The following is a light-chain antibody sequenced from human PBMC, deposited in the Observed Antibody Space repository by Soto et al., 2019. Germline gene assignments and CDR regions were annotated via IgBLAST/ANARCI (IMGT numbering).Light chain of an antibody. CDR2: GAS. J-gene: IGKJ2*01. Sequence: EKVMTQSPATLSVSPGERATLSCRASQSVSIHLAWYQQKPGQAPRLLIYGASTRATGIPARFSGSGSGTEFTLTISSLQSEDFAVYYCQQYNNWPPYTFGQGTKLEIK. CDR1: QSVSIH. V-gene: IGKV3-15*01. CDR3: QQYNNWPPYT.